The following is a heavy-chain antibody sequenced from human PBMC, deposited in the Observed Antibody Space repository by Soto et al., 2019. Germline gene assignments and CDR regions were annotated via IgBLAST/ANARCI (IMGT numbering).Heavy chain of an antibody. V-gene: IGHV1-69*13. Sequence: SVKVSCKASGYTFTSYYPHWVRQAPGQGLEWMGGIIPIFGTANYAQKFQGRVTITADESTSTAYMELSSLRSEDTAVYYCARASLWGSSSWYPYYYYYYGMDVWGQGTTVTVSS. CDR2: IIPIFGTA. J-gene: IGHJ6*02. D-gene: IGHD6-13*01. CDR1: GYTFTSYY. CDR3: ARASLWGSSSWYPYYYYYYGMDV.